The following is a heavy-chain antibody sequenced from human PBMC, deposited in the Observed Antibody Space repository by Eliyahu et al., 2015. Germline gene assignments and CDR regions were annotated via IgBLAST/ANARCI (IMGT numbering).Heavy chain of an antibody. Sequence: LEQFGSEVKEPGSSVKVSCQASGGTFSSYGISWVRQAPGQGLEWMGGVIPISGIANYAQRFQGRLTITADESTNTAYMVLSRLRSGDTAVYYCARDRSYFDITGYHYRHWFDLWGQGTPVTVSS. CDR3: ARDRSYFDITGYHYRHWFDL. V-gene: IGHV1-69*01. CDR2: VIPISGIA. D-gene: IGHD3-22*01. J-gene: IGHJ5*02. CDR1: GGTFSSYG.